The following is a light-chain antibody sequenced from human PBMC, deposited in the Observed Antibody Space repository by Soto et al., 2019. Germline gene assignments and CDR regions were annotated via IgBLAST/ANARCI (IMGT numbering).Light chain of an antibody. CDR3: QQYNSYSWT. Sequence: DIQMTQSPSTLSASVGDRVTMTCRASQTIGSWLAWFQQKPGKAPKLLIYDASTLESGVPSRFSGSGSGTEFTLTISSLQPDDFATYYCQQYNSYSWTFGQGTKVDIK. V-gene: IGKV1-5*01. J-gene: IGKJ1*01. CDR2: DAS. CDR1: QTIGSW.